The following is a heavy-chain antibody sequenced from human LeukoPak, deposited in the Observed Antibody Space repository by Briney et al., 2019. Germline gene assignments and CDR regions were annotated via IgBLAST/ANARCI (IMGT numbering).Heavy chain of an antibody. CDR1: GDSVSSNSAA. CDR2: TYYMSKWYN. J-gene: IGHJ5*02. V-gene: IGHV6-1*01. CDR3: ARDLVRLAPRIGRWFDP. D-gene: IGHD2/OR15-2a*01. Sequence: SQTLSLTCAISGDSVSSNSAAWNWIRQSPSRGLEWLGRTYYMSKWYNDYAVSVKSRITINPDTSKNQFSLQLNSVTSEDTAVYYCARDLVRLAPRIGRWFDPWGQGTLATVSS.